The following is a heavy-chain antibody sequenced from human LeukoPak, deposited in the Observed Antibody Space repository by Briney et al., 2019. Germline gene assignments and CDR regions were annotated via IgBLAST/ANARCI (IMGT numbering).Heavy chain of an antibody. D-gene: IGHD3-22*01. CDR1: GGSISSYY. Sequence: SETLSLTCTVSGGSISSYYWSWIRQPPGKGLEWIGEINHSGSTNYNPSLKSRVTISVDTSKNQFSLKLSSVTAADTAVYYCARGPRDYYDSSGYSHDYFDYWGQGTLVTVSS. CDR2: INHSGST. CDR3: ARGPRDYYDSSGYSHDYFDY. V-gene: IGHV4-34*01. J-gene: IGHJ4*02.